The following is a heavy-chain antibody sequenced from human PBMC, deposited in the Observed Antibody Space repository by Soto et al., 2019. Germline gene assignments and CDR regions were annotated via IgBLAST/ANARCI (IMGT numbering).Heavy chain of an antibody. J-gene: IGHJ3*02. CDR3: TTDLGVRGVIWAFDI. D-gene: IGHD3-10*01. Sequence: GGSLSLSCEASGFPFSNAWMNWVRRAPGKGLEWVGRFKRKTEGGKTDYAEPVKGSFTISRDDSKTTLYLQMNSLKTEDTAVYYCTTDLGVRGVIWAFDIWGQGTMVTVSS. V-gene: IGHV3-15*07. CDR2: FKRKTEGGKT. CDR1: GFPFSNAW.